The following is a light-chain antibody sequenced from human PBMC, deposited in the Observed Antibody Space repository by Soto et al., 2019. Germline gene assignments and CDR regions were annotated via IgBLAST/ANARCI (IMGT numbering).Light chain of an antibody. Sequence: IRMTQSPSSLSASVGDTVTITCRASQVIGNDLAWYQQKPGKAPRLLIFAASNLQSGVPARFSGSGSGTDFALTISRLQPDDFAAYYCLQYYNFSWTFGQGTKVAIK. J-gene: IGKJ1*01. CDR2: AAS. V-gene: IGKV1-6*01. CDR1: QVIGND. CDR3: LQYYNFSWT.